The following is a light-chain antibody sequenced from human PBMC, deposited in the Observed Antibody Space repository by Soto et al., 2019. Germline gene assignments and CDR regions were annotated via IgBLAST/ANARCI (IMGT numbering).Light chain of an antibody. CDR3: ASYTISSNRV. CDR1: SSDIGAYNY. J-gene: IGLJ1*01. V-gene: IGLV2-14*01. CDR2: DVS. Sequence: QSALTQPASVSGSPGQSITISCTGTSSDIGAYNYVSWYQQYPGKAPKLMIYDVSDRPSGVSNRFSGSKSGNTASLTISGLQAEDEADYYCASYTISSNRVFGTGTKLTVL.